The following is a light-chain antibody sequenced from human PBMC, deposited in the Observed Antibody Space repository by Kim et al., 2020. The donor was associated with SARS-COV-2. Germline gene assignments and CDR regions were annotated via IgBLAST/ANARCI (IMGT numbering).Light chain of an antibody. V-gene: IGKV1-5*03. CDR1: QSIYSY. J-gene: IGKJ4*01. CDR2: KAS. Sequence: ASVGDRVTITCRASQSIYSYLAWYQQKPGNVPKILIYKASTLESGVPSRFSGSESGTEFTLTISSLQPDDFATYYCQQYDSYPLTFGGGTKVDIK. CDR3: QQYDSYPLT.